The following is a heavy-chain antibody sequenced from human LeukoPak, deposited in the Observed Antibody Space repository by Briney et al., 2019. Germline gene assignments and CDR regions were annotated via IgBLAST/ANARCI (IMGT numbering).Heavy chain of an antibody. Sequence: RPGGSLRLSCAASGFTFSSYGMHWVRQAPGKGLEWVAFIRYDGSNKYYADSVKGRFTISRDNAKNSLYLQMNSLRAEDTALYYCAKDAPLYYYGSGSYPYYLDYWGQGTLVTVSS. CDR3: AKDAPLYYYGSGSYPYYLDY. CDR1: GFTFSSYG. CDR2: IRYDGSNK. V-gene: IGHV3-30*02. D-gene: IGHD3-10*01. J-gene: IGHJ4*02.